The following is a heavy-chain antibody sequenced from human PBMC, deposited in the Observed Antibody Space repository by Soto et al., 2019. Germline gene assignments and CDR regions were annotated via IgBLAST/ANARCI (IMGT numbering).Heavy chain of an antibody. CDR3: ERELYGSGWYNWFDP. CDR1: GYTFTIYG. CDR2: ISDYNGNT. Sequence: ASVKVSCKASGYTFTIYGISWVRQAPGQGLEWMGWISDYNGNTNYAQKFQGRVTMTTDTSTSTAYMELRSLRLDDTAVYYCERELYGSGWYNWFDPWGQGTLVTVSS. J-gene: IGHJ5*02. V-gene: IGHV1-18*01. D-gene: IGHD6-19*01.